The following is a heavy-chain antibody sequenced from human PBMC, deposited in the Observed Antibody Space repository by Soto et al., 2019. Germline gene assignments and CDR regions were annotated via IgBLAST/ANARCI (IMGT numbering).Heavy chain of an antibody. J-gene: IGHJ4*02. CDR1: GGTFSSYA. D-gene: IGHD3-22*01. V-gene: IGHV1-69*12. CDR2: IIPIFGTA. Sequence: QVQLVQSGAEVKKPGSSVKVSCKASGGTFSSYAISWVRQAPGHGLEWMGGIIPIFGTANYAQKFQGRVTITADESTSTAYMELSSLRSEYTAVYYCARDRNYDSSGYYYRRGFDYWGQGTLVTVSS. CDR3: ARDRNYDSSGYYYRRGFDY.